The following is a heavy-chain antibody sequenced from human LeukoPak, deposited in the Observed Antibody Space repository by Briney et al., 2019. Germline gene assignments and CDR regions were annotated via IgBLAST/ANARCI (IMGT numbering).Heavy chain of an antibody. CDR3: ARDWAMIVVSYPTHY. D-gene: IGHD3-22*01. J-gene: IGHJ4*02. CDR1: GFTFSSYA. CDR2: ISYDGSNK. V-gene: IGHV3-30-3*01. Sequence: GGSLRLSCAASGFTFSSYAMHWVRQAPGKGLEWVAVISYDGSNKYYADSVKGRFTISRDNSKNTLYLQMDSLRAEDTAVYYCARDWAMIVVSYPTHYWGQGTLVTVSS.